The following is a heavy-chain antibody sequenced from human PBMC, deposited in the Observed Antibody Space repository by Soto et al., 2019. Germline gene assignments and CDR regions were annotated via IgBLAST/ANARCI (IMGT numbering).Heavy chain of an antibody. J-gene: IGHJ5*02. CDR2: ISAYNGNT. V-gene: IGHV1-18*03. Sequence: GASVKVSCKASGYTFTSYGISWVRQAPGQGLEWMGWISAYNGNTNYAQKLQGRVTMTTDTSTSTAYMELGSLRAEDMAVYYCARKKGDTWFDPWGQGTLVTVSS. D-gene: IGHD5-18*01. CDR1: GYTFTSYG. CDR3: ARKKGDTWFDP.